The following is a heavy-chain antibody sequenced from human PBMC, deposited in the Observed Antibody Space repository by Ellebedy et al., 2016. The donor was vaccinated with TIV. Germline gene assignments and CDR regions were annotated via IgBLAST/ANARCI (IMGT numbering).Heavy chain of an antibody. CDR2: ISYDGSNK. V-gene: IGHV3-30*04. D-gene: IGHD5/OR15-5a*01. Sequence: GESLKISCAASGFPFDSYVMNWVRQAPGKGLEWVALISYDGSNKYFADSVQGRFTISRDNSQNTLYLLMNSLRGDDTAISYCARALNHVDTVSTAPLDCWGQGTLVTVSS. CDR3: ARALNHVDTVSTAPLDC. CDR1: GFPFDSYV. J-gene: IGHJ4*02.